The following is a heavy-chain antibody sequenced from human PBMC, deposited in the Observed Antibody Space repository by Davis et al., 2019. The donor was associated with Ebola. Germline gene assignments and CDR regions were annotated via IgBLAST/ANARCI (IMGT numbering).Heavy chain of an antibody. D-gene: IGHD4-17*01. CDR2: IYYSGST. CDR3: ARLSPYYGDYVLDY. Sequence: GSLRLSCAASGFTFSSYAMSWVRQPPGKGLEWIGYIYYSGSTNYNPSLKSRVTISVDTSKNQFSLKLSSVTAADTAVYYCARLSPYYGDYVLDYWGQGTLVTVSS. CDR1: GFTFSSYA. J-gene: IGHJ4*02. V-gene: IGHV4-59*08.